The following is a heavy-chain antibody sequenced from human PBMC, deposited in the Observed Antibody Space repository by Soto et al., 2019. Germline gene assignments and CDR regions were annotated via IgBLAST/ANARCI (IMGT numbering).Heavy chain of an antibody. V-gene: IGHV4-31*01. J-gene: IGHJ4*02. D-gene: IGHD4-17*01. CDR2: IYYSGST. CDR3: ARTSHGDYVYYFDY. Sequence: PSETLSLTCTVSGGSISSGGYYWSWIRQHPGKGLEWIGYIYYSGSTYYNPSLKSQVTISVDTSKNQFSLKLSSVTAADTAVYYCARTSHGDYVYYFDYWGQGTLVTVSS. CDR1: GGSISSGGYY.